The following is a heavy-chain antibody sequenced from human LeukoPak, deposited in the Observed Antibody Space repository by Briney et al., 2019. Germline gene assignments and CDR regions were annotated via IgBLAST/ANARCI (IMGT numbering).Heavy chain of an antibody. CDR1: GYTFTSYA. J-gene: IGHJ4*02. V-gene: IGHV7-4-1*02. Sequence: ASVTVSCKASGYTFTSYAMNWVRQAPGQGLEWMGWINTNTGNPTYARGFTGRFVFSLDTSVSTAYLQISSLKAEDTAVYYCAREYCSSTSCFDYWGQGALVTVSS. CDR2: INTNTGNP. D-gene: IGHD2-2*01. CDR3: AREYCSSTSCFDY.